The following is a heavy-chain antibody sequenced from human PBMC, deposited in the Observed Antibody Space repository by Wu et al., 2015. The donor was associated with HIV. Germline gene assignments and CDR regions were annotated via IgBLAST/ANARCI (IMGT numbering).Heavy chain of an antibody. V-gene: IGHV1-69*05. CDR2: IIPSFGTP. CDR3: VRGMGDYYYYYYMDV. Sequence: QVQLVQSGAEVKKPGSSVKVSCKASGGTFSSYGFTWVRQAPGQGLEWMGGIIPSFGTPNYAQKFQGRVTITTDESTATVYMELSSLGSEDTAIYYCVRGMGDYYYYYYMDVWGKGTTVTVSS. J-gene: IGHJ6*03. CDR1: GGTFSSYG.